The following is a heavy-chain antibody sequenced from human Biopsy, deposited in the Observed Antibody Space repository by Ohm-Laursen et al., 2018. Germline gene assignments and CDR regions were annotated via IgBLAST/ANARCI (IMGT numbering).Heavy chain of an antibody. Sequence: SDTLSLTCTVSGGSISNNNYYWGWIRQPPGKGLEWIGSIFYRGSTHYKPSLKSRVNISVDTSKNQFSQKLNSVTAADTAVYYCARDYDTSGYYYVSWGQGTLVTVSS. D-gene: IGHD3-22*01. CDR2: IFYRGST. CDR3: ARDYDTSGYYYVS. CDR1: GGSISNNNYY. V-gene: IGHV4-39*01. J-gene: IGHJ5*02.